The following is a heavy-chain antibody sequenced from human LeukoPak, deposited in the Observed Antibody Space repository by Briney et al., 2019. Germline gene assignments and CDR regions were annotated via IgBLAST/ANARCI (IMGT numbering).Heavy chain of an antibody. Sequence: SQTLSLTCTVSGGSISSGGYYWRWIRQPPGKGLEWLGYIYYSGRTYYNPSLKSRVTISVDTSKNQFSRKLSSVTGADTAVYYCARELGGVRDLWGQGTLVTVSS. D-gene: IGHD3-10*01. V-gene: IGHV4-30-4*01. J-gene: IGHJ5*02. CDR2: IYYSGRT. CDR1: GGSISSGGYY. CDR3: ARELGGVRDL.